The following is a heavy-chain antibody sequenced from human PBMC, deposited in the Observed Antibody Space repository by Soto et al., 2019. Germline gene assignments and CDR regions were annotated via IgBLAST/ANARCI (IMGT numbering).Heavy chain of an antibody. D-gene: IGHD2-2*01. CDR1: GYSFTSYW. Sequence: GESLKISCKASGYSFTSYWIGWVRQMPGKGLEWMGIIYPGDSDTRYSPSFQGQVTISVDKSINTAYLQWSSLEASDTATYYCARHSTGNPLHYWGQGTLVTVSS. CDR3: ARHSTGNPLHY. V-gene: IGHV5-51*01. J-gene: IGHJ4*02. CDR2: IYPGDSDT.